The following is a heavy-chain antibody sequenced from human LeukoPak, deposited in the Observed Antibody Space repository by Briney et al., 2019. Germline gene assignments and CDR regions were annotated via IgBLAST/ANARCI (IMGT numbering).Heavy chain of an antibody. CDR1: GYTFTGYY. J-gene: IGHJ4*02. CDR3: ARTNTYYYDSSGYYHQDPFDY. D-gene: IGHD3-22*01. Sequence: ASVKVSCKASGYTFTGYYMHWVRQAPGQGLEWMGWINPNSGGTNHAQKFQGRVTMTRDTSISTAYMELSRLRSDDTAVYYCARTNTYYYDSSGYYHQDPFDYWGQGTLVTVSS. V-gene: IGHV1-2*02. CDR2: INPNSGGT.